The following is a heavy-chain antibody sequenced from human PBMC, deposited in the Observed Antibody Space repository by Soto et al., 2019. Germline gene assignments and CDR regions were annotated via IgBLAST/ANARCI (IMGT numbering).Heavy chain of an antibody. CDR3: AKDLLGPGRAYGMDV. J-gene: IGHJ6*02. CDR2: ISYDGSNK. CDR1: GFTFSSYG. V-gene: IGHV3-30*18. D-gene: IGHD7-27*01. Sequence: QVQLVESGGGVVQPGRSLRLSCAASGFTFSSYGMHWVRQAPGKGLEGVAVISYDGSNKYYADSVKGRFTISRDNSKNALYLHMNSLRAEDTAVYYCAKDLLGPGRAYGMDVWGQGTTVTVSS.